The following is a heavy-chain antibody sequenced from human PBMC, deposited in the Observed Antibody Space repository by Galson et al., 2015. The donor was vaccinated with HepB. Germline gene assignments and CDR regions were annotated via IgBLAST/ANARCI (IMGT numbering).Heavy chain of an antibody. CDR2: ISGSGGST. V-gene: IGHV3-23*01. J-gene: IGHJ3*02. CDR1: GFTFSSYA. CDR3: ASRTRLLGYAFDI. D-gene: IGHD2-8*02. Sequence: SLRLSCAASGFTFSSYAMIWVRQAPGKGLEWVSFISGSGGSTYYADSVKGRFTISRDSFTNTIYLQMDSLRAEDTALYYCASRTRLLGYAFDIWGQGTTVTVSS.